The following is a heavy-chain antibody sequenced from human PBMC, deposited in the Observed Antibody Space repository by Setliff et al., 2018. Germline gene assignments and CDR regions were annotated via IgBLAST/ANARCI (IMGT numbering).Heavy chain of an antibody. CDR2: IYIGGSA. Sequence: SETLSLTCTVSGGSISSYYWSWIRQPAGKGLEWIGHIYIGGSANYNPSLKSRVTMSIDTSKNQFSLKLSSVTAADTAVYYCARWGPYGSGSYPPFDYWGQGALVTVSS. CDR3: ARWGPYGSGSYPPFDY. CDR1: GGSISSYY. J-gene: IGHJ4*02. D-gene: IGHD3-10*01. V-gene: IGHV4-4*07.